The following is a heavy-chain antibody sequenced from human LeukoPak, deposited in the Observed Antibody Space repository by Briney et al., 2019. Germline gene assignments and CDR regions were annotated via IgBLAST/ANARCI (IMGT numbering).Heavy chain of an antibody. Sequence: PSETLSLTCAVYGGSFSGYYWSWLRQPPGKGLEWIGEINHSGSTNYNPSLKSRVTISVDTSKNQFSLKLSSVTAVDTAVYYCAISIVGATTRWFDPWGQGTLVTVSS. D-gene: IGHD1-26*01. CDR3: AISIVGATTRWFDP. CDR2: INHSGST. J-gene: IGHJ5*02. V-gene: IGHV4-34*01. CDR1: GGSFSGYY.